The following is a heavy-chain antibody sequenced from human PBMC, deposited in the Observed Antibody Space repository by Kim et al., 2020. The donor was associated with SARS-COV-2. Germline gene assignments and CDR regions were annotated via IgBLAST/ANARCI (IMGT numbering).Heavy chain of an antibody. CDR3: ARDGWPYCPKGLCYEH. J-gene: IGHJ1*01. D-gene: IGHD2-8*01. V-gene: IGHV1-2*02. Sequence: ASVKVSCKASGYPFTAYFIHWVRQAPGQGLEWMGWINCDPDDTVFAQKFQGRDTVTRDTSVTTAYMEVSSLISDDTAVYYCARDGWPYCPKGLCYEHWGQGSLVTVSS. CDR1: GYPFTAYF. CDR2: INCDPDDT.